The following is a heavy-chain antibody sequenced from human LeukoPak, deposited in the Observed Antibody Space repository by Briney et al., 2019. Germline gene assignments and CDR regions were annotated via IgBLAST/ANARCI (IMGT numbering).Heavy chain of an antibody. CDR3: AKDRDYDFWSGYYWDN. J-gene: IGHJ4*02. Sequence: GGSLRLSCAASGFTFSTHWMYWVRQAPGRELVWVSRISGDGSLTSYADSVKGRFTISRDNAKDTLYLQMHSLRGEDTAVYFCAKDRDYDFWSGYYWDNWGQGTLVTVSS. CDR1: GFTFSTHW. V-gene: IGHV3-74*01. CDR2: ISGDGSLT. D-gene: IGHD3-3*01.